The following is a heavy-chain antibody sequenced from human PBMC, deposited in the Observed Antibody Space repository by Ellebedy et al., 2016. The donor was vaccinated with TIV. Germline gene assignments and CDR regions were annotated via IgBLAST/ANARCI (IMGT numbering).Heavy chain of an antibody. CDR1: TFSSYW. CDR3: ARGSHISWYFDL. Sequence: TFSSYWMSWVRQPPGKGLEWIGSIYYSGSTYYNPSLKSRVTISVDTSKNRFSLKLSSVTAADTAVYYCARGSHISWYFDLWGRGTLVTVSS. J-gene: IGHJ2*01. CDR2: IYYSGST. V-gene: IGHV4-39*01.